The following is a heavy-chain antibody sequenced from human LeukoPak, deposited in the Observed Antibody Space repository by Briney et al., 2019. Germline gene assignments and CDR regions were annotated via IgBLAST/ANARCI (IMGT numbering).Heavy chain of an antibody. CDR2: ISWNGGGM. D-gene: IGHD6-6*01. Sequence: GGSLRLSCAASGFTFDAYAMHWVRQAPGKGLEWISGISWNGGGMGYAVSVKGRFTISRDIAKNSLYLQMNSLRDEDTALYYCAKDITGGRSSPYFDSWGQGTLVTVSS. V-gene: IGHV3-9*01. CDR3: AKDITGGRSSPYFDS. CDR1: GFTFDAYA. J-gene: IGHJ4*02.